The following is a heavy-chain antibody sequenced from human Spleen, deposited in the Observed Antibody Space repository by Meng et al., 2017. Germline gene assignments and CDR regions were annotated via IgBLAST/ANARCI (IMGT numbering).Heavy chain of an antibody. D-gene: IGHD2-15*01. CDR3: ARVPTPGWFDP. Sequence: QLQVQEAGPGLVKPSETLSPTCTVSGGSISSSSYYWGWIRQPPGKGLEWIGSIYYSGSTYYNPSLKSRVTISVDTSKNQFSLKLSSVTAADTAVYYCARVPTPGWFDPWGQGTLVTVSS. J-gene: IGHJ5*02. CDR1: GGSISSSSYY. V-gene: IGHV4-39*07. CDR2: IYYSGST.